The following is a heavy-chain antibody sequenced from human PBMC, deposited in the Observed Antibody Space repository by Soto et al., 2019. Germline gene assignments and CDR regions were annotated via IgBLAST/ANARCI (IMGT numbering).Heavy chain of an antibody. Sequence: SLTVSSKASGYTFTGYYMHWVRQSPEQGLEWMGWINPNSGGTNYAQKFQGWVTMTRDTSISTAYMELSRLRSDDTAVYYCARDLTMVRGRFYYYYGMDVWGQGTTVTVSS. D-gene: IGHD3-10*01. CDR1: GYTFTGYY. V-gene: IGHV1-2*04. CDR2: INPNSGGT. CDR3: ARDLTMVRGRFYYYYGMDV. J-gene: IGHJ6*02.